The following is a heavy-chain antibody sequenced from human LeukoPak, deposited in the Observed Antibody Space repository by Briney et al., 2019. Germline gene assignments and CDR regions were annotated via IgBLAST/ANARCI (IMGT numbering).Heavy chain of an antibody. J-gene: IGHJ6*02. CDR2: ISYDGGNK. CDR3: ARDSVTMVRGVIIADIYYYYGMDV. V-gene: IGHV3-30-3*01. CDR1: GFTFSSYA. Sequence: PGGSLRLSCAASGFTFSSYAMPWVRQAPGKGLEWVAIISYDGGNKYYSDSVKGRFTISRDNAKNSLYLQMNSLRAEDTAVYYCARDSVTMVRGVIIADIYYYYGMDVWGQGTTVTVSS. D-gene: IGHD3-10*01.